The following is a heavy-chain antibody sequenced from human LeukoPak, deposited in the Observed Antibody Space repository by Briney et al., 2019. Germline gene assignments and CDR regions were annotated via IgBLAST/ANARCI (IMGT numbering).Heavy chain of an antibody. J-gene: IGHJ4*02. CDR2: ISYDGSNK. V-gene: IGHV3-30*04. CDR1: GFTFSSYA. Sequence: GRSLRLSCAASGFTFSSYAMHWVRQAPGKGLEWVAVISYDGSNKYYADSVKGRFTISRDNSKNTLYLQMNSLRAEDTAVYYCVKFDYWGQGTLVTVSS. CDR3: VKFDY.